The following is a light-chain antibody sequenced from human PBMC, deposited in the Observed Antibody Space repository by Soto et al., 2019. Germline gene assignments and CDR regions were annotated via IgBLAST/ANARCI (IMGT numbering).Light chain of an antibody. V-gene: IGLV2-14*03. CDR2: DVS. CDR1: SSDVGGYNY. CDR3: SSYTTSNTRQIV. J-gene: IGLJ1*01. Sequence: QSVLTQPASVSESPGQSFSIPCTGTSSDVGGYNYVSWYQHHTGKAPKLMIFDVSNRPSGVSNRFSGPKSGNTASLTISGLQPEDEPDYYCSSYTTSNTRQIVFGTGTKVTVL.